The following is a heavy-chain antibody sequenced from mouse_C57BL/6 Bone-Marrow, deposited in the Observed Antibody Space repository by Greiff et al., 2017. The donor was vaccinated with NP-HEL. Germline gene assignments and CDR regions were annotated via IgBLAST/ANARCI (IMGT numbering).Heavy chain of an antibody. J-gene: IGHJ2*01. CDR3: ANGTTVPFDY. CDR1: GFTFSDYG. V-gene: IGHV5-17*01. Sequence: EVQRVESGGGLVKPGGSLKLSCAASGFTFSDYGMHWVRQALEKGLEWVAYISSGSSTIYYADTVKGRYTISGDNAKNTLCLQMTSLKSEDTAMYYGANGTTVPFDYWGQGTTLTVSS. CDR2: ISSGSSTI. D-gene: IGHD1-1*01.